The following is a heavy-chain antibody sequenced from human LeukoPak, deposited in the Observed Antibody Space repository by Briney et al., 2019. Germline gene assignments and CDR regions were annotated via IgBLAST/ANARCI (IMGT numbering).Heavy chain of an antibody. J-gene: IGHJ5*02. V-gene: IGHV4-31*03. CDR2: IYYSGST. Sequence: SQTLSFTCTVSGGSISSGGYYWSWIRQHPGKGLEWIGYIYYSGSTYYNPSLKSRVTISVDTSKNQFSLKLSSVTAADTAVYYCARASTMDPQDLTGWFDPWGQGTLVTVSS. D-gene: IGHD3-10*01. CDR1: GGSISSGGYY. CDR3: ARASTMDPQDLTGWFDP.